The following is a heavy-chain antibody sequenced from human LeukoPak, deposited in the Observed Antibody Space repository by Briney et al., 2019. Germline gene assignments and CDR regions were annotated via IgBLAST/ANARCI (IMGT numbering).Heavy chain of an antibody. Sequence: SVKVSCKASGGTFSSYAISWVRQAPGQGLEWMGGIIPIFGTANYAQKFQGRVTITTDESTSTAYMELGSLRSEDTAVYYCAASRGYSYGYEEEGGAFDIWGQGTMATVSS. V-gene: IGHV1-69*05. J-gene: IGHJ3*02. D-gene: IGHD5-18*01. CDR1: GGTFSSYA. CDR2: IIPIFGTA. CDR3: AASRGYSYGYEEEGGAFDI.